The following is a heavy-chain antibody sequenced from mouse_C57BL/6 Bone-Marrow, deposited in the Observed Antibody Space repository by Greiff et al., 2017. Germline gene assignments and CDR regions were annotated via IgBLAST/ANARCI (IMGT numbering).Heavy chain of an antibody. Sequence: QVQLQQSGAELARPGASVKLSCKASGYTFTSYGLCWVKQSTGQGLAWIGEIYPRSGNTYYTEKLQGKVTLTADKSSSTAYMELRSLTSEDSAVYFCARGFYYYGSRGVFDYWGQGTTLTVSS. CDR3: ARGFYYYGSRGVFDY. D-gene: IGHD1-1*01. J-gene: IGHJ2*01. CDR2: IYPRSGNT. CDR1: GYTFTSYG. V-gene: IGHV1-81*01.